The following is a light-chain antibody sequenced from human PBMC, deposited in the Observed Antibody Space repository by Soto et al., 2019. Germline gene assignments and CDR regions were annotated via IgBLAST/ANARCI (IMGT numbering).Light chain of an antibody. V-gene: IGKV3-20*01. CDR1: ESLNSY. CDR3: HQYGSSYT. CDR2: GSS. Sequence: EIVLTQSPATLSLSPGERATLSCTASESLNSYLAWYQQKPGQAPRLLMYGSSTRATGIPDRFSGSGSGTDFTLTISRLEPEDFAVYYCHQYGSSYTFGQGTKLEIK. J-gene: IGKJ2*01.